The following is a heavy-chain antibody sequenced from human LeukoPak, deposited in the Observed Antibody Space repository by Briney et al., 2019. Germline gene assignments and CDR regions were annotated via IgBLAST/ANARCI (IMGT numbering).Heavy chain of an antibody. D-gene: IGHD3-22*01. CDR2: INHSGST. CDR1: GGSFGGYY. J-gene: IGHJ5*02. V-gene: IGHV4-34*01. CDR3: ARYYYDSSGYFGQFDP. Sequence: SETLSLTCAVYGGSFGGYYWSWIRQPPGKGLEWIGEINHSGSTNYNPSLKSRVTISVDTSKNQFSLKLSSVTAADTAVYYCARYYYDSSGYFGQFDPWGQGTLVTVSS.